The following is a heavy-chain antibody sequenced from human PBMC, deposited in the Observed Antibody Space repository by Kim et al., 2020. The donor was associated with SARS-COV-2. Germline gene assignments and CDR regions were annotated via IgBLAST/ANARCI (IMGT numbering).Heavy chain of an antibody. CDR3: ARDQYGSGNPPYYYGMDV. V-gene: IGHV3-48*04. Sequence: GGSLRLSCAASGFTFSSYSMNWVRQAPGKGLEWVSYISSSSSTIYYADSVKGRFTISRDNAKNSLYLQMNSLRAEDTAVYYCARDQYGSGNPPYYYGMDVWGQGTTVTVSS. CDR2: ISSSSSTI. J-gene: IGHJ6*02. D-gene: IGHD3-10*01. CDR1: GFTFSSYS.